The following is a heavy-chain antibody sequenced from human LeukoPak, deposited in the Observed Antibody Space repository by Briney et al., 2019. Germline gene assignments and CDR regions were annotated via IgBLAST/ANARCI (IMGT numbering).Heavy chain of an antibody. CDR1: GYTFTSYG. Sequence: GASVKVSCKAPGYTFTSYGISWVRQAPGQGLEWMGWISAYNGNTNYAQKLQGRVTMTTDTSTSTAYMELRSLRSDDTAVYYCASEVGYYYDSSGYEPGGWGQGTLVTVSS. J-gene: IGHJ4*02. CDR3: ASEVGYYYDSSGYEPGG. D-gene: IGHD3-22*01. CDR2: ISAYNGNT. V-gene: IGHV1-18*01.